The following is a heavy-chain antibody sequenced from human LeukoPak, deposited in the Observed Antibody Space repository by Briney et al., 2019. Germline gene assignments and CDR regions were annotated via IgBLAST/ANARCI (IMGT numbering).Heavy chain of an antibody. V-gene: IGHV4-59*12. J-gene: IGHJ4*02. CDR2: IYYSGST. CDR3: ARIEYSSSAGLGY. Sequence: SETLSLTCTVSGASISNYYWTWIRQPPGKELEWIGYIYYSGSTNYNPSLKSRVTMSVDTSKNQFSLKLSSVTAADTAVYYCARIEYSSSAGLGYWGQGTLVTVSS. CDR1: GASISNYY. D-gene: IGHD6-6*01.